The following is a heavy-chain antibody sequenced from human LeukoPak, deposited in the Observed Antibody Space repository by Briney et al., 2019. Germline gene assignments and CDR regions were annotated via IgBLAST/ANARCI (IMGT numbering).Heavy chain of an antibody. CDR1: GFTFSSYI. CDR2: INNSGST. CDR3: ARAPPTPTDIVVVPADRPYYYYGMDV. V-gene: IGHV4-34*01. D-gene: IGHD2-2*01. Sequence: PGGSLRLSCAASGFTFSSYIMNCVRQPPGKGLEWIGEINNSGSTNYNPSLKSRVTISVDTSKNQFSLKLSSVTAADTAVYYCARAPPTPTDIVVVPADRPYYYYGMDVWGQGTTVTVSS. J-gene: IGHJ6*02.